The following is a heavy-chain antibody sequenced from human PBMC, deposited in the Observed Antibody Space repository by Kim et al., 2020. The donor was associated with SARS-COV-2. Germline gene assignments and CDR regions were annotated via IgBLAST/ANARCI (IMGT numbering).Heavy chain of an antibody. J-gene: IGHJ4*02. Sequence: ASVKVSCKASGYIFTDYVLQWVRQAPGRGLEWLGWIYSKTGETKYTQRFQDRVTLTRDTSISTAYMELSGLGSDDTAVYYCARDFKGTANWEFDYLGQGTLVTVSS. CDR2: IYSKTGET. CDR3: ARDFKGTANWEFDY. CDR1: GYIFTDYV. V-gene: IGHV1-2*02. D-gene: IGHD1-1*01.